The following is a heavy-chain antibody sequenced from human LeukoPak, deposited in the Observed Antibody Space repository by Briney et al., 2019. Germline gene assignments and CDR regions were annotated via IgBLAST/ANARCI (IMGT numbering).Heavy chain of an antibody. V-gene: IGHV3-23*01. J-gene: IGHJ6*02. CDR1: GFTFSSYA. CDR3: AKVKAGASLYYYYAMDV. CDR2: ISGSGGST. Sequence: PGESLRLSCAASGFTFSSYAMTWVRQAPGKGLEWVSSISGSGGSTNYADSVKGRFTISRDKFKNTLDLQMNSLRGEDTAVYYCAKVKAGASLYYYYAMDVWGQGTTVTVSS.